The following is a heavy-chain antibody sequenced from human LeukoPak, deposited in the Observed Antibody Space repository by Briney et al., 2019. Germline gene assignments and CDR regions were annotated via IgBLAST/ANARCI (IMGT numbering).Heavy chain of an antibody. J-gene: IGHJ4*02. CDR2: MYPNSGDT. Sequence: GASVKVSCQASGYTFTGHYIHWVRQAPGHGLEWMGWMYPNSGDTNYAPRFQGRVTMTRDTSISTAYMELSSLTSDDTAVYYCASVTYTSYDHYDFWGQGTLVTVSS. CDR3: ASVTYTSYDHYDF. V-gene: IGHV1-2*02. CDR1: GYTFTGHY. D-gene: IGHD3-3*01.